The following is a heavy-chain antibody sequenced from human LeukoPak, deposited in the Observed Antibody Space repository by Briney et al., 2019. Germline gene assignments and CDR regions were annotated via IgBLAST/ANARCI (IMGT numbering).Heavy chain of an antibody. CDR2: IWHDGSNK. V-gene: IGHV3-33*01. J-gene: IGHJ5*02. CDR1: GFTFSSYG. CDR3: ARALSSGSYGWFDP. Sequence: GRSLRLSCAASGFTFSSYGMHWVRQAPGKGLEWVAVIWHDGSNKHYADSVKGRFTISRDNSKNTLYLQMNSLRAEDTAVYYCARALSSGSYGWFDPWGQGTLVTVSS. D-gene: IGHD1-26*01.